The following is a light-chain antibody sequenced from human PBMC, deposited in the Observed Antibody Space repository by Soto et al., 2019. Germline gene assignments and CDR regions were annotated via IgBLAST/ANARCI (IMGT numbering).Light chain of an antibody. V-gene: IGKV3-11*01. CDR1: QSVSSY. Sequence: EVVLTQSPATLSLSPGERATLSCRASQSVSSYLAWYQQKPGQDTRLLIYDASNSATGIPARFSGSRSGTDFTITISSLEPEDVAVYYCQQRSNWPPIAFGQGTRLEIK. CDR3: QQRSNWPPIA. J-gene: IGKJ5*01. CDR2: DAS.